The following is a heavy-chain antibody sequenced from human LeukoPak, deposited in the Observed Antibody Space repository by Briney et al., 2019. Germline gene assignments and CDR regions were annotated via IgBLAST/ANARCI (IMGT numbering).Heavy chain of an antibody. Sequence: GGSLRLSCAASGFTFSSSWMTWVRQAPGKGLEWVALISYDGSNKYYADSVKGRFTISRDNSKNTLYLQMNSLRAEDTAVYYCAKVGLTVTTILDYFDYWGQGTLVTVSS. CDR3: AKVGLTVTTILDYFDY. J-gene: IGHJ4*02. CDR2: ISYDGSNK. V-gene: IGHV3-30*18. CDR1: GFTFSSSW. D-gene: IGHD4-11*01.